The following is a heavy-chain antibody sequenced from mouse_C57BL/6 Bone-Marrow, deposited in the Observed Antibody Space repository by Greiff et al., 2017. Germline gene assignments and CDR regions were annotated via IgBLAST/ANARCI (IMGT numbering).Heavy chain of an antibody. CDR2: ILPGSGST. D-gene: IGHD1-1*01. CDR1: GYTFTGYW. J-gene: IGHJ2*01. Sequence: VQLQQSGAELMKPGASVKLSCKATGYTFTGYWIEWVKQRPGHGLEWIGEILPGSGSTNYTEKFKGKATFTADTSSNTAYMQLRSLTTEDSAIYYCARDSHYYGSSYDYFDYWGQGTTLTVSS. V-gene: IGHV1-9*01. CDR3: ARDSHYYGSSYDYFDY.